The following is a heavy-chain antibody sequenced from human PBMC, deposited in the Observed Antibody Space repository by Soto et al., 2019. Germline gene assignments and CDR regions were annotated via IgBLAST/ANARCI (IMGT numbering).Heavy chain of an antibody. V-gene: IGHV4-34*01. J-gene: IGHJ5*02. CDR2: INHSGST. Sequence: SETLSLTCAVYGGSFSGYYWSWIRQPPGKGLEWIGEINHSGSTNYNPSLKSRVTISVDTSKNQFSLKLSSVTAADTAVYYCARGGVVVVAAIRKNWFDPWGQGTLVTVSS. CDR3: ARGGVVVVAAIRKNWFDP. CDR1: GGSFSGYY. D-gene: IGHD2-15*01.